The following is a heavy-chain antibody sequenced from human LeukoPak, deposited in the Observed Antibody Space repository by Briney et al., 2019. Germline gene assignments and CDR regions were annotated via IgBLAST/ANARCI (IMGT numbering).Heavy chain of an antibody. Sequence: SVKVSCKASGGTFSSYAISWVRQAPGQGLEWMGGIIPIFGTANYAQKFQGRVTITADESTSTAYMELSSLRSEDTAVYYCARYYYGSGSFFDPWGQGTLVTVSS. J-gene: IGHJ5*02. CDR3: ARYYYGSGSFFDP. CDR1: GGTFSSYA. D-gene: IGHD3-10*01. V-gene: IGHV1-69*13. CDR2: IIPIFGTA.